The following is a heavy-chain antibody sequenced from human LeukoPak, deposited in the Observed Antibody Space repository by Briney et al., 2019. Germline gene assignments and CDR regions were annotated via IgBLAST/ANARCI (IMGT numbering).Heavy chain of an antibody. Sequence: SETLSLTCTVSGGSISSSSYYWGWIRQPPGKGLEWIGSIYYSGSTYYNPSLKSRVTISVDTSKNQFSLKLSSVTAADTAVYYCASQTTLRYFVGPATDAFDIWGQGTMVTVSS. CDR3: ASQTTLRYFVGPATDAFDI. V-gene: IGHV4-39*01. J-gene: IGHJ3*02. CDR1: GGSISSSSYY. CDR2: IYYSGST. D-gene: IGHD3-9*01.